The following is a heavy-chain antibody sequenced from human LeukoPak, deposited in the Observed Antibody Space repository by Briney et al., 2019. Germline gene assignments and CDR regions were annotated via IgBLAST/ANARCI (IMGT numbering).Heavy chain of an antibody. CDR2: ISGYNDNT. Sequence: ASVKVSCKASGYTFTSFGISWVRQAPGQGLEWMGWISGYNDNTNYAQKLQGRVTMTTDTSTGTAYMELRSLRSDDTAVYYCARGVERYFDWLLNIPLFLFHLDVWGKGTTVTVSS. CDR3: ARGVERYFDWLLNIPLFLFHLDV. D-gene: IGHD3-9*01. CDR1: GYTFTSFG. J-gene: IGHJ6*04. V-gene: IGHV1-18*01.